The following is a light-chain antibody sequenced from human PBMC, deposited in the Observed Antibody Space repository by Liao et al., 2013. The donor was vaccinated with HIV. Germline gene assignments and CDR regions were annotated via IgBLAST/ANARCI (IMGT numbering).Light chain of an antibody. CDR1: ALPKQY. Sequence: SYELTQPPSVSVSPGQTARITCSGDALPKQYAHWYQQKPGQAPVLVIYYDSDRPSGIPERFSGSNSGNTATLTISGTQAMDEADYYCQAWDSSTGVFGTGTKVTVL. V-gene: IGLV3-1*01. J-gene: IGLJ1*01. CDR3: QAWDSSTGV. CDR2: YDS.